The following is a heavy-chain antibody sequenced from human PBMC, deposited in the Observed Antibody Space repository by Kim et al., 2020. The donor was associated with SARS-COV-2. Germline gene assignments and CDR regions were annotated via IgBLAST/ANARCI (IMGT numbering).Heavy chain of an antibody. CDR3: ARAGFQQLVFNY. J-gene: IGHJ4*02. V-gene: IGHV4-34*01. Sequence: YNPSLKSRVTISVDTSKNQFSLKLSSVTAADTAVYYCARAGFQQLVFNYWGQGTLVTVSS. D-gene: IGHD6-13*01.